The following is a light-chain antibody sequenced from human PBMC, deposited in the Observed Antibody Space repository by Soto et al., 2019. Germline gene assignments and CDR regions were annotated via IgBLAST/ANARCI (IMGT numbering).Light chain of an antibody. CDR3: EEYGSSPLT. CDR1: QSVSSSY. Sequence: EIVLTQSPGTLSLSPGERATLSCRASQSVSSSYLAWYQQKPGQAPRLLIYGASSRATGIPDRFSGSGSGTDFTPRISRLEPEDLSVYYCEEYGSSPLTFGPRTKVAI. CDR2: GAS. J-gene: IGKJ3*01. V-gene: IGKV3-20*01.